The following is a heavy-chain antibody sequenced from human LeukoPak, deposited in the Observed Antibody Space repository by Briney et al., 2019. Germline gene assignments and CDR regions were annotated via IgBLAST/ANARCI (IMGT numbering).Heavy chain of an antibody. CDR3: ARESTDNWNDSVYYYGMDV. CDR2: IYHSGST. CDR1: GYSISSGYY. Sequence: PSETLSLTCTVSGYSISSGYYWGWIRQPPGKGLEWIGSIYHSGSTYYNPSLKSRVTISVDTSKNQFSLKLSSVTAADTAVYYCARESTDNWNDSVYYYGMDVWGQGTTVTVSS. D-gene: IGHD1-1*01. V-gene: IGHV4-38-2*02. J-gene: IGHJ6*02.